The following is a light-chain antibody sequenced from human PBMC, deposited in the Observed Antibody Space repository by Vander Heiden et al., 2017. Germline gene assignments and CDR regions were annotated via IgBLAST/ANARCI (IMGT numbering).Light chain of an antibody. CDR2: GAS. CDR3: QQDNNWPWT. V-gene: IGKV3-15*01. CDR1: QSVSSN. Sequence: EIVITHSPATLAVSPGERATLSCRASQSVSSNLAWYQQKPGQAPRPLIHGASTRATGIPARFSGRGSATEFTLTISSLQSADFAVSSCQQDNNWPWTFGQGTKVXIK. J-gene: IGKJ1*01.